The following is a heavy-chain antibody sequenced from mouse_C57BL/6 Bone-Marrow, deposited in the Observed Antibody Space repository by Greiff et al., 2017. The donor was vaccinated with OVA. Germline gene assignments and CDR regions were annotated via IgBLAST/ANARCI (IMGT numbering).Heavy chain of an antibody. Sequence: QVQLKQSGAELVRPGASVKLSCKASGYTFTDYYINWVKQRPGQGLEWIARIYPGSGNTYYNEKFKGKATLTAEKSSSTAYMQLSSLTSEDSAVYFCARWDPYYFDYWGQGTTLTVSS. V-gene: IGHV1-76*01. CDR1: GYTFTDYY. J-gene: IGHJ2*01. CDR2: IYPGSGNT. D-gene: IGHD4-1*01. CDR3: ARWDPYYFDY.